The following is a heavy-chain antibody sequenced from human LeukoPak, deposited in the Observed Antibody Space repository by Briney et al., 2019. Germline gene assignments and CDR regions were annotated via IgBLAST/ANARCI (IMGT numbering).Heavy chain of an antibody. J-gene: IGHJ5*02. V-gene: IGHV3-66*01. CDR3: AREVGA. Sequence: GASLSLSCTVSGIDVSSNYISWVRQAPGKGLEWVSVTYVSGNTYYADSVKGRFIVSRDNSKNTLYLEMNSLRVEDTGVYYCAREVGAWGQGTLVTVSS. D-gene: IGHD1-26*01. CDR1: GIDVSSNY. CDR2: TYVSGNT.